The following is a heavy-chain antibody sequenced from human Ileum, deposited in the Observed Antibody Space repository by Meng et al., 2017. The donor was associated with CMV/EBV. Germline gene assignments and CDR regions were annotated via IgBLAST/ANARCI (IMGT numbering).Heavy chain of an antibody. D-gene: IGHD3-16*01. V-gene: IGHV3-30*02. J-gene: IGHJ4*02. CDR3: AIWGRGGDHFMGPLDF. CDR2: IGYDGSNE. Sequence: GESLKISCAASGFTFSTYGMHWVRQAPGKGLEWVAFIGYDGSNEYYVDSVKGRFTISRDNSKNILYLQMNSLRPEDTAMYYCAIWGRGGDHFMGPLDFWAQG. CDR1: GFTFSTYG.